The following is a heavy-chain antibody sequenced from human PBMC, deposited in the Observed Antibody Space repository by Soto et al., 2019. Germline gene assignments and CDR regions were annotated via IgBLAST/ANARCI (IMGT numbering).Heavy chain of an antibody. CDR1: GYNFTAFW. V-gene: IGHV5-10-1*01. CDR3: ARVHKNWFDS. Sequence: GESLKISCKASGYNFTAFWIHWVRQMPGKGLEWLGKIDPSDSYTNYSPSFEGHVTISTDNSITTTYLQWSSLRASDTALYFCARVHKNWFDSWAQGTMVTVSS. J-gene: IGHJ5*01. CDR2: IDPSDSYT.